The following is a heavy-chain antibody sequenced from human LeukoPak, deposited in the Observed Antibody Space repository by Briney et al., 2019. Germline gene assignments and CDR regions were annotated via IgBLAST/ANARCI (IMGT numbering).Heavy chain of an antibody. V-gene: IGHV3-23*01. CDR1: GFTFSSYA. Sequence: GGSLRLSCAASGFTFSSYAMSWVRQAPGKGLEWVSAISGSGGSTYYADSVKGRFTISRDNAKNSLYLQMNSLRAEDTAVYYCARDFGRKFCTNGVCYMWFDPWGQGTLVTVSS. J-gene: IGHJ5*02. D-gene: IGHD2-8*01. CDR2: ISGSGGST. CDR3: ARDFGRKFCTNGVCYMWFDP.